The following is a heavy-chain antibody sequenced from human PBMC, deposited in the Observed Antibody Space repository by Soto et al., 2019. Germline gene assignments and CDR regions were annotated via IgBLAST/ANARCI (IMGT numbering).Heavy chain of an antibody. J-gene: IGHJ4*02. CDR1: GFPFTGYA. V-gene: IGHV3-23*01. D-gene: IGHD3-10*01. Sequence: EVQLLESGGGLVQPGGSLRLSCAASGFPFTGYAMSWVRQAPGKGLEWVSAISGHGDATFYADSVKGRFTISRDNSKNTLYLHMNSLRAEDTALYYCANSRVSMVRGLIIIPNYWGQGTLVTVSP. CDR2: ISGHGDAT. CDR3: ANSRVSMVRGLIIIPNY.